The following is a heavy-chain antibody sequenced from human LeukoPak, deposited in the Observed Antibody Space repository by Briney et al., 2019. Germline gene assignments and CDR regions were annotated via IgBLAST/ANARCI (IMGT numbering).Heavy chain of an antibody. V-gene: IGHV4-38-2*02. CDR1: GYSIRSGHF. CDR3: ARDHLYCGSDCYPYDY. J-gene: IGHJ4*02. CDR2: IHHSGST. Sequence: SETLSLTCAVSGYSIRSGHFWGWIRQPPGKGLEWIGNIHHSGSTFYNPSLKSQVTISVDTSKNQFSLKLSSVTAADTAVYYCARDHLYCGSDCYPYDYWGQGTLVSVSS. D-gene: IGHD2-21*02.